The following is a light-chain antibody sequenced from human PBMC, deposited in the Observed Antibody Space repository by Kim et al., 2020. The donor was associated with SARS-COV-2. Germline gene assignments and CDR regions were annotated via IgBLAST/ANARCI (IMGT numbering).Light chain of an antibody. CDR3: GTWDDRLDVWM. CDR1: SSNIGSNT. J-gene: IGLJ3*02. Sequence: QRVTIFCSGGSSNIGSNTVNWYQQFPGTAPKLLIDTNDGRPSGVSDRVSSSKSGTLASLVINGLQSEDEADYYCGTWDDRLDVWMFGGGTKVTVL. CDR2: TND. V-gene: IGLV1-44*01.